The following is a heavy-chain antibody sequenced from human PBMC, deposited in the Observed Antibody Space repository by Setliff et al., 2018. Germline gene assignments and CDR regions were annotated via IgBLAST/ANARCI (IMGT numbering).Heavy chain of an antibody. V-gene: IGHV3-30*02. D-gene: IGHD3-16*01. CDR2: IRDDGGNE. J-gene: IGHJ6*03. Sequence: GESLKISCAASGFVFGTYGMHWVRQAPGKGLEWVAVIRDDGGNEDYADSVKGRFTISRDNSRNTLYLQMNSLRSEDTAVYYCARDRIGPFLSYMDGWGKGTAVTVSS. CDR1: GFVFGTYG. CDR3: ARDRIGPFLSYMDG.